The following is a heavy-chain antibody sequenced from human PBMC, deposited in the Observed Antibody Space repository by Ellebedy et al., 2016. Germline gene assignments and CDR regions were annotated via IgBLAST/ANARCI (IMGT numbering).Heavy chain of an antibody. J-gene: IGHJ4*02. CDR2: IYYSGST. D-gene: IGHD2/OR15-2a*01. Sequence: ESLKISXAVSGFTFSNYAMTWIRQSPGKGLEWIGFIYYSGSTNYNPSLKSRVTISVDTSKNQFSLKLTSVTAADTAVYYCARGNPPVGYFDYWGQGTLVSVSS. V-gene: IGHV4-59*13. CDR1: GFTFSNYA. CDR3: ARGNPPVGYFDY.